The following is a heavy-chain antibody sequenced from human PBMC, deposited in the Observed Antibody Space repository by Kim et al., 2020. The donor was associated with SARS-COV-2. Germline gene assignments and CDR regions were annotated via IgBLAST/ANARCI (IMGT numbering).Heavy chain of an antibody. CDR2: SGGGT. J-gene: IGHJ6*03. V-gene: IGHV3-66*01. D-gene: IGHD3-10*02. Sequence: SGGGTYYADSGKGRFTICRENSKNTVYLQRNSLRADETAVYYCARNVPEGVWGKGTTVVVSS. CDR3: ARNVPEGV.